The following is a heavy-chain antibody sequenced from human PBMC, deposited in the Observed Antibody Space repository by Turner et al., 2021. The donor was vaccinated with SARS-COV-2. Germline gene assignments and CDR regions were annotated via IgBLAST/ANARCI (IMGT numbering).Heavy chain of an antibody. D-gene: IGHD3-10*01. V-gene: IGHV1-46*01. CDR2: INPSGGTT. CDR1: GYIFTAHY. J-gene: IGHJ6*02. CDR3: ARDKLLWFGELLATRPAYYYGMDV. Sequence: QVQLVQSGSEVKKPGASVRVSCKASGYIFTAHYFHWVRQAPGQGLEWRGTINPSGGTTSYAQKFQGRGTMTRDTSTSTVYMELSSLRSEDTAVYFCARDKLLWFGELLATRPAYYYGMDVWGQGTTVTVSS.